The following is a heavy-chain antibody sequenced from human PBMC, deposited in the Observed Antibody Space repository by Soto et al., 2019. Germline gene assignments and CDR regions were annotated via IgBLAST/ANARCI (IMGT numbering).Heavy chain of an antibody. CDR3: TRVGYDFWSGPPPYYYYGMDV. Sequence: GGSLRLSCTASGFTFGDYAMSWFRQAPGKGLGWVGFIRSKAYGGTTEYAASVKGRFTISRDDSKSIAYLQMNSLKTEDTAVYYCTRVGYDFWSGPPPYYYYGMDVWGQGTTVTVSS. CDR2: IRSKAYGGTT. D-gene: IGHD3-3*01. J-gene: IGHJ6*02. V-gene: IGHV3-49*03. CDR1: GFTFGDYA.